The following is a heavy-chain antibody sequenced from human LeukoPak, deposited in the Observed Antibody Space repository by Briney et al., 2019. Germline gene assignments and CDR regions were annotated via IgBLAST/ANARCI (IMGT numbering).Heavy chain of an antibody. CDR1: GGPISSGGYS. CDR3: ARDRAGLGLLDF. D-gene: IGHD1-26*01. J-gene: IGHJ3*01. V-gene: IGHV4-30-2*01. CDR2: IFQSGSP. Sequence: PSETLSLTCAVSGGPISSGGYSWTWIRQPPGKGLDWIGYIFQSGSPSYNPSLRSRVTISVDTSRNHFSLELISVTAADTAMYYCARDRAGLGLLDFWGQGTMVTVSS.